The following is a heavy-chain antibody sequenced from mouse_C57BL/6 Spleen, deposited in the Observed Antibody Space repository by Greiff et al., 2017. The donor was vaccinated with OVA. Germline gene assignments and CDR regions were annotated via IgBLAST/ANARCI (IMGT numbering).Heavy chain of an antibody. Sequence: QVQLQQSGAELVRPGASVTLSCKASGYTFTDYEMHWVKQTPVHGLEWIGAIDPETGGTAYNQKFKGKAILTADKSSSTAYMELRSLTSEDSAVYYCTRSSYDVRAMEYWGKGPSVTVSS. J-gene: IGHJ4*01. D-gene: IGHD2-12*01. CDR1: GYTFTDYE. CDR3: TRSSYDVRAMEY. CDR2: IDPETGGT. V-gene: IGHV1-15*01.